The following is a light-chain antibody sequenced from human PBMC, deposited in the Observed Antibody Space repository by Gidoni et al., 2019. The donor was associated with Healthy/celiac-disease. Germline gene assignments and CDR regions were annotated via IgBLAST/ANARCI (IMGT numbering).Light chain of an antibody. CDR2: DAS. CDR1: QSVSSY. CDR3: QQRSNWHLT. Sequence: EIVLTQSPATLSLSPGERATLSCRASQSVSSYLAWYQQKPGQAPQLLIYDASNRATGIPARFSGSGPGTDFTLTISSLEPEDFAVYYCQQRSNWHLTFGGXTKVEIK. V-gene: IGKV3D-11*02. J-gene: IGKJ4*01.